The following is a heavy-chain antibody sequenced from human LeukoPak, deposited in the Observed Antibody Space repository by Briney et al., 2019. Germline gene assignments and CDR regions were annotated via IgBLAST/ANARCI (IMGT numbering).Heavy chain of an antibody. CDR3: ARDGAFDI. CDR1: GGSISSGSYY. Sequence: PSETLSLTCTVSGGSISSGSYYWSWIRQLAGKGLEWIGRIYTSGSTNYNPSLKSRVTISVDTSKNQFSLKLSSVTAADTAVYYCARDGAFDIWGQGTMVTVSS. J-gene: IGHJ3*02. CDR2: IYTSGST. V-gene: IGHV4-61*02.